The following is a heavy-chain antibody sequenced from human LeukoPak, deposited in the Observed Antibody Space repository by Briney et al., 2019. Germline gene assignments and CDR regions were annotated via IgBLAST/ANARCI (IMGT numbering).Heavy chain of an antibody. Sequence: GGSLRLSCAASGFTFSSYAMSWVRQAPGKGLEWVSAISGSGGSTYYADSVKGRFTISRDNSKNTLYLQMNSLRAEDTAVYYCAKGGQHIVVVTALYYFDCWGQGTLVTVSS. CDR1: GFTFSSYA. V-gene: IGHV3-23*01. CDR3: AKGGQHIVVVTALYYFDC. CDR2: ISGSGGST. J-gene: IGHJ4*02. D-gene: IGHD2-21*02.